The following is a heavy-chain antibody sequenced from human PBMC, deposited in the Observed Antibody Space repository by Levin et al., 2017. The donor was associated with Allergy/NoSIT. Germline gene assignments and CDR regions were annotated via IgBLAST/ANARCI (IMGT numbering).Heavy chain of an antibody. D-gene: IGHD2-15*01. Sequence: SETLSLTGKGEGGERRRRREEGGGISQNPGKGLEWIGSIYYSGSTYYNPSLKSRVTISVDTSKNQFSLKLSSVTAADTAVYYCASPYCSGGSCYFQHWGQGTLVTVSS. J-gene: IGHJ1*01. V-gene: IGHV4-39*01. CDR1: GGERRRRREE. CDR2: IYYSGST. CDR3: ASPYCSGGSCYFQH.